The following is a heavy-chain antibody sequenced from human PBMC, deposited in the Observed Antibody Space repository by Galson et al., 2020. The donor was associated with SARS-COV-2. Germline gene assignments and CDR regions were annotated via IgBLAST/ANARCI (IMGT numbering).Heavy chain of an antibody. CDR3: TRAIPEDY. V-gene: IGHV3-48*01. CDR2: ISDSGSTI. J-gene: IGHJ4*02. CDR1: GFSFSIYT. Sequence: GGSLRLSCAASGFSFSIYTMNWVRQSPGRGLEWIAYISDSGSTIFYADSVKGRFTISRDNAKNSLYLQMNSLRVEDTAVYYCTRAIPEDYWGQGTLVTVSS.